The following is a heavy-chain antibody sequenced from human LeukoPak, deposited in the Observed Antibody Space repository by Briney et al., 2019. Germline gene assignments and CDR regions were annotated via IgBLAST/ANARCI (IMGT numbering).Heavy chain of an antibody. V-gene: IGHV3-30*18. J-gene: IGHJ4*02. Sequence: GGSLRLSCAASGFTFSSYGMHWVRRAPGKGLEWVAVISYDGSNKYYADSVKGRFTISRDNSKNTLYLQMNSLRAEDTAVYYCAKDFYQLLSPFDYWGQGTLVTVSS. CDR2: ISYDGSNK. CDR3: AKDFYQLLSPFDY. D-gene: IGHD2-2*01. CDR1: GFTFSSYG.